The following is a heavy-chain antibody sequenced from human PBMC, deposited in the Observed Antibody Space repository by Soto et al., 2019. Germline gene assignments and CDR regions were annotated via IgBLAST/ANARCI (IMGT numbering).Heavy chain of an antibody. Sequence: SQTLSLTCAISGASVSSYSAAWNWIRQSPSGGLEWLGRTYYSSRLFSDYAESVKSRLIINPDTSTNQFSLQLKSVTPEDTAVYYCVRARYSSSGLFDPWGKATPVTVSS. CDR2: TYYSSRLFS. CDR3: VRARYSSSGLFDP. V-gene: IGHV6-1*01. J-gene: IGHJ5*02. CDR1: GASVSSYSAA. D-gene: IGHD3-10*01.